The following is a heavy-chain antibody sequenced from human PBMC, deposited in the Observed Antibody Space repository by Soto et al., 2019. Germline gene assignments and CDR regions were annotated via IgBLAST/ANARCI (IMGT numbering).Heavy chain of an antibody. CDR3: ARNRRDYGKLDY. CDR2: INAYNGNT. V-gene: IGHV1-18*01. CDR1: GYTFTSYA. D-gene: IGHD4-17*01. Sequence: ASVKVSCKASGYTFTSYAMHWVRQAPGQGLEWMGWINAYNGNTNYEQKLQGRVTMTTDTSTSTAYMELRSLRSDDTAVYYCARNRRDYGKLDYWGQGTLVTVSS. J-gene: IGHJ4*02.